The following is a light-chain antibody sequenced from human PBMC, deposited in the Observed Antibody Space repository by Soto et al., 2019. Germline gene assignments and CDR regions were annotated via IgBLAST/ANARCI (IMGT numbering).Light chain of an antibody. V-gene: IGLV2-11*01. Sequence: QSALTQPRSVSGSPGQSVTISCTGTSSDVGGYKSVSWYQQHPGKAPKLMIYDVSKRPSGVPDRFSGPKSGNTASLTISGLQAEDEADYYCCSFAGTSYVFGTGTKLTVL. CDR3: CSFAGTSYV. J-gene: IGLJ1*01. CDR2: DVS. CDR1: SSDVGGYKS.